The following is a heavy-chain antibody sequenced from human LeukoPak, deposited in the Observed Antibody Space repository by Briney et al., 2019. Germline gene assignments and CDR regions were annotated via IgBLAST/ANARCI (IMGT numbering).Heavy chain of an antibody. Sequence: PSETLSLTCTVSGGSIRSSSYYWGWIRQPPGKGLERIGSIFYSGSTYYNPSLKSRVTISVDTSKNQFSLKLRSVIAADTAVYFCARLSRRYGSGSFDYWGQGTLVTVSS. CDR1: GGSIRSSSYY. V-gene: IGHV4-39*07. J-gene: IGHJ4*02. D-gene: IGHD3-10*01. CDR2: IFYSGST. CDR3: ARLSRRYGSGSFDY.